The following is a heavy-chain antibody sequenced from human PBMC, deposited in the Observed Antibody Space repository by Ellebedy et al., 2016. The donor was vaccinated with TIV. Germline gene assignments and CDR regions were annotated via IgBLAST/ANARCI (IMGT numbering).Heavy chain of an antibody. Sequence: GGSLRLSXAASGFTFSSYAMSWVRQAPGKGLEWVSAISGSGGSTYYADSVKGRFTISRDNSKNTLYLQMNSLRAEDTAVYYCARGLWFGELFYGPLDYWGQGTLVTVSS. CDR3: ARGLWFGELFYGPLDY. D-gene: IGHD3-10*01. J-gene: IGHJ4*02. CDR2: ISGSGGST. CDR1: GFTFSSYA. V-gene: IGHV3-23*01.